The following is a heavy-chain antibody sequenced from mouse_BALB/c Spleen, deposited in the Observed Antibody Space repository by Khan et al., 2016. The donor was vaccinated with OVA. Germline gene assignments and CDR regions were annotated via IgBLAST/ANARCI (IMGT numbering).Heavy chain of an antibody. J-gene: IGHJ1*01. CDR3: ARRAYYANWYFDV. Sequence: QLEESGPGLVKPSQSLSLTCTVTGYSITSDYAWNWIRQFPGNQLEWMGYISYSGSTSYNPSLKSRISITRDTSKNQFFLQLNSVTTGDTATYYCARRAYYANWYFDVWGAGTTVTVSS. CDR2: ISYSGST. D-gene: IGHD1-1*02. V-gene: IGHV3-2*02. CDR1: GYSITSDYA.